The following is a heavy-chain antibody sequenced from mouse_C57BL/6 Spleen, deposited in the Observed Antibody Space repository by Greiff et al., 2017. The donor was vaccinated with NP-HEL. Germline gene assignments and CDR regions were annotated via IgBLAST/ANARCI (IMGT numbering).Heavy chain of an antibody. Sequence: EVKLVESGEGLVKPGGSLKLSCAASGFTFSSYAMSWVRQTPEKRLEWVAYISSGGDYIYYADTVKGRFTISRDNARNTLYLQMSSLKSEDTAMYYCARAAYGYDGGYFDVWGTGTTVTVSS. D-gene: IGHD2-2*01. CDR1: GFTFSSYA. J-gene: IGHJ1*03. V-gene: IGHV5S21*01. CDR3: ARAAYGYDGGYFDV. CDR2: ISSGGDYI.